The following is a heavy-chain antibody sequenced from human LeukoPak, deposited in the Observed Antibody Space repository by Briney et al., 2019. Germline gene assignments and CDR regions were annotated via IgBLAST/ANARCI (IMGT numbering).Heavy chain of an antibody. CDR2: ISSDGGTT. CDR3: ARVLYSWNDVVDY. D-gene: IGHD1-20*01. CDR1: GFSFSSYW. V-gene: IGHV3-74*01. J-gene: IGHJ4*02. Sequence: GGSLRLSCAASGFSFSSYWMHWVRQAPGKGLVWFSRISSDGGTTNYADSVKGRFTISRDNAKNTLYLQMNSLRAEDTAVYYCARVLYSWNDVVDYWGQGTLVTVSS.